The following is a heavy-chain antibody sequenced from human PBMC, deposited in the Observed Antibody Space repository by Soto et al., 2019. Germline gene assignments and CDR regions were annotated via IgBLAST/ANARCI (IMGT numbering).Heavy chain of an antibody. Sequence: SETLSLTCPVSGGSISSGGYYCSWIRQHAGRGLEWIGYIYYSGSTYYNPSLKSRVTISVDTSKNQFSLKLSSVTAADTAVYYCERDSYGSGNARHSDYWGQGPLVTVPQ. V-gene: IGHV4-31*03. CDR1: GGSISSGGYY. D-gene: IGHD3-10*01. CDR3: ERDSYGSGNARHSDY. CDR2: IYYSGST. J-gene: IGHJ4*02.